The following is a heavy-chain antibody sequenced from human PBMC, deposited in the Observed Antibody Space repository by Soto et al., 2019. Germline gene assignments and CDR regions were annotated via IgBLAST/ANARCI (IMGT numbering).Heavy chain of an antibody. J-gene: IGHJ4*02. Sequence: QVQLVQSGAEVKKPGASVKVSCKASGYTFTSYAMHWVRQAPGQRLEWMGWINAGNGNTKYSQKFQGRVTINRDTSASTDYMELSSLRSEDTAVYYCARSITMVRGVNLSPIDFWGQGTLVTVSS. CDR3: ARSITMVRGVNLSPIDF. CDR1: GYTFTSYA. D-gene: IGHD3-10*01. V-gene: IGHV1-3*01. CDR2: INAGNGNT.